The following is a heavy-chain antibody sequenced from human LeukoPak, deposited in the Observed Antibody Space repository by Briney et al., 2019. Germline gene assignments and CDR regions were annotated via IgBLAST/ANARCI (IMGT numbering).Heavy chain of an antibody. CDR2: ISSGGLDS. Sequence: GGSLRLSCAASGFTFSDYALTWVRQAPGKGLEWVSSISSGGLDSYYADSVKGRFTISRDDSKNTLFLQMNSLRAEDTAVYYCAKKGLVEITDLRAFDYWGQGTLVTVSS. CDR3: AKKGLVEITDLRAFDY. J-gene: IGHJ4*02. D-gene: IGHD3-22*01. V-gene: IGHV3-23*01. CDR1: GFTFSDYA.